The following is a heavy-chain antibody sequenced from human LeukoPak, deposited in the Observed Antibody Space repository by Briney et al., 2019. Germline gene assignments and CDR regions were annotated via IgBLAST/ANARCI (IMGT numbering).Heavy chain of an antibody. Sequence: GESLKISCKGSGYSFTNYWIGWVRQMPGKGLEWMGIIYPGDSNTRYSPSFQGQVTISADKSISTANLQWSSLKASDTAMYYCARQRSSRSAGLDVWGKGTTVTVSA. V-gene: IGHV5-51*01. CDR1: GYSFTNYW. J-gene: IGHJ6*04. CDR2: IYPGDSNT. D-gene: IGHD6-13*01. CDR3: ARQRSSRSAGLDV.